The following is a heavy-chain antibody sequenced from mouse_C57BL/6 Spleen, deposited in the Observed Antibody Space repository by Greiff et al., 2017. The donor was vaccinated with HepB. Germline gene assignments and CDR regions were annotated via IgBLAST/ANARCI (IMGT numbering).Heavy chain of an antibody. V-gene: IGHV1-66*01. CDR2: IYPGSGNT. D-gene: IGHD2-5*01. J-gene: IGHJ2*01. CDR1: GYSFTSYY. Sequence: QVHVKQSGPELVKPGASVKISCKASGYSFTSYYIHWVKQRPGQGLEWIGWIYPGSGNTKYNEKFKGKATLTADTSSSTAYMQLSSLTSEDSAVYYCAQESYYSNYWGQGTTLTVSS. CDR3: AQESYYSNY.